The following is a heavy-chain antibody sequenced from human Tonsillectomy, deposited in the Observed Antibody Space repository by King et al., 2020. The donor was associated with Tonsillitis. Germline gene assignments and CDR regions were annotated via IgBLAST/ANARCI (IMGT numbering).Heavy chain of an antibody. J-gene: IGHJ4*02. D-gene: IGHD2-2*02. CDR1: GFXFSSYD. CDR3: ARDRXXYIXXY. V-gene: IGHV3-33*05. CDR2: ISYDGSNK. Sequence: VQLVEXXGGVVQPGRSLRLSCAASGFXFSSYDIXWVRQAPGKGLEWVAVISYDGSNKYYTDSVQGRFTISRDNSRNKIYLQMNSLRAEDTAVYYCARDRXXYIXXYWGXXTLXTVS.